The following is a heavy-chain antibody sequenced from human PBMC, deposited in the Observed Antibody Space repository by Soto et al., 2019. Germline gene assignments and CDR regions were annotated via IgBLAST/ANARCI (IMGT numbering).Heavy chain of an antibody. CDR1: GFSLSTSGVG. J-gene: IGHJ5*02. V-gene: IGHV2-5*02. Sequence: SGPTLVNPTQTLTLTCTFSGFSLSTSGVGVGWIRQPPGKALEWLALIYWDDDKRYSPSLKSRLTITKDTSKNQEVLTMTNMDPVDTATYYCAHRRVTGTTNWFDPWGQGTLVTVSS. CDR3: AHRRVTGTTNWFDP. D-gene: IGHD1-20*01. CDR2: IYWDDDK.